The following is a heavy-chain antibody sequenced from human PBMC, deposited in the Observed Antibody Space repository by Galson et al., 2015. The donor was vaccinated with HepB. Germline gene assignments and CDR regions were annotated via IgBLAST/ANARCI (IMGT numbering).Heavy chain of an antibody. Sequence: SLRLSCAASEFIFEEYAMYWVRQAPGKGLEWVSSISWNSGSLAYADSVKGRFTISRDNAKSSLYLQMNSLRAEDTAFYYCVKDPKSIFGVVTTSYFDHWGQGTLVTVSS. CDR2: ISWNSGSL. D-gene: IGHD3-3*01. V-gene: IGHV3-9*01. CDR1: EFIFEEYA. J-gene: IGHJ4*02. CDR3: VKDPKSIFGVVTTSYFDH.